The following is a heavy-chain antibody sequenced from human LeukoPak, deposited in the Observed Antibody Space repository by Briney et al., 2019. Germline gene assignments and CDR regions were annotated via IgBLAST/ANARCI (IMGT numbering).Heavy chain of an antibody. CDR2: IWYDESNK. V-gene: IGHV3-33*01. CDR1: GFTFSSYG. Sequence: PGRSLRLSCAASGFTFSSYGMHWIRQAPGKGLEWVAVIWYDESNKYSADSVKGRFSISRDNSKNTLYLQMNSLRAEDTAVYYCARGLDYYYDTSGYPLGYWGRGTLVTVSS. J-gene: IGHJ4*02. D-gene: IGHD3-22*01. CDR3: ARGLDYYYDTSGYPLGY.